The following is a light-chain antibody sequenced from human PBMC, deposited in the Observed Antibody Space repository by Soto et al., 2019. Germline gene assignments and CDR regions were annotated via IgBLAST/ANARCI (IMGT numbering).Light chain of an antibody. CDR3: QSYDSSLSGDV. CDR1: SSNIGACYD. CDR2: GNS. V-gene: IGLV1-40*01. J-gene: IGLJ1*01. Sequence: QSVLTQPPSVSGAPGQRVTISCTGSSSNIGACYDVHWYQQLPGTAPKLLIYGNSNRPSEVPDRFSGSKSGTSASLAITGLQAEDEADYYCQSYDSSLSGDVFGTGTKLTVL.